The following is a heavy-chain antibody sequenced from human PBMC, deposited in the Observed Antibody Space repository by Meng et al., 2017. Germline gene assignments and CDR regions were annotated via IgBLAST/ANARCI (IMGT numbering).Heavy chain of an antibody. CDR2: IYHSGST. D-gene: IGHD1-26*01. Sequence: VRRRESGPGLVKPSGALSLTCAVSGGSIRSSNGWSWVRQPPGKGLEWIGEIYHSGSTNYNPSLKSRVTISVDTSKNQFSLKLSSVTAADTAVYYCARDVVGAIIIARGDYWGQGTLVTVSS. CDR3: ARDVVGAIIIARGDY. CDR1: GGSIRSSNG. V-gene: IGHV4-4*02. J-gene: IGHJ4*02.